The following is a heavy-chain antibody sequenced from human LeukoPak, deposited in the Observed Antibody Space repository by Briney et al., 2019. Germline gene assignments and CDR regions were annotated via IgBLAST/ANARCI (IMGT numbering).Heavy chain of an antibody. CDR2: ISVGGGST. CDR3: AKGGYGGKSY. Sequence: PGGSLRPSCAASGFTFSSYAMSWVRQGPGKGLEWVSAISVGGGSTNYADSVKGRFTISRDNSKNTLYLQINSLRVEDTAVYYCAKGGYGGKSYWGQGTLVTVSS. D-gene: IGHD4-23*01. J-gene: IGHJ4*02. CDR1: GFTFSSYA. V-gene: IGHV3-23*01.